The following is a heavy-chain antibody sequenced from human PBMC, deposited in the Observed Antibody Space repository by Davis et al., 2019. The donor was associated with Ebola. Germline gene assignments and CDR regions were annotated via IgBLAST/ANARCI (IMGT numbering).Heavy chain of an antibody. CDR2: INPGGGRT. D-gene: IGHD2-15*01. V-gene: IGHV1-46*01. CDR3: ARDEVVVVAAATSPYYYYGMDV. CDR1: GYTFTNYY. Sequence: ASVQVSCKASGYTFTNYYLHWVRQAPGQGLEWMGIINPGGGRTSYAQKFQGRVTMIRDTSTSTVYMELSSIRSEDTAIYYCARDEVVVVAAATSPYYYYGMDVWGKGTTVTVSS. J-gene: IGHJ6*04.